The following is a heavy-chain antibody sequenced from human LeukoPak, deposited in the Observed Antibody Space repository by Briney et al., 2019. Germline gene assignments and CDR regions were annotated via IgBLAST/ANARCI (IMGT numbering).Heavy chain of an antibody. D-gene: IGHD2-2*01. J-gene: IGHJ2*01. CDR1: GGSISSGGYS. V-gene: IGHV4-30-2*01. Sequence: SETLSLTCAVSGGSISSGGYSWSWNRQPPGKGLEWIGYIYHSGSTYYNPSLKSRVTISVDRSKNQFSLKLSSVTAADTAVYYCARAGYCSSTSCYHGYWYFDLWGRGTLVTVSS. CDR2: IYHSGST. CDR3: ARAGYCSSTSCYHGYWYFDL.